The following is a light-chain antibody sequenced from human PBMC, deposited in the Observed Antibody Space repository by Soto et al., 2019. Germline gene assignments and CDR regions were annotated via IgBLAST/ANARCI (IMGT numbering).Light chain of an antibody. J-gene: IGLJ3*02. CDR3: SAYTITSTLV. CDR2: DVS. CDR1: SSEIGVYHY. Sequence: QSALTQPASVSGSPGQSITISCTGSSSEIGVYHYVSWYQQRPGEAPQLLIYDVSDRPSGVSNRFSGSRSGNTASLLISGLQAEDEGDYYCSAYTITSTLVFGGGTK. V-gene: IGLV2-14*01.